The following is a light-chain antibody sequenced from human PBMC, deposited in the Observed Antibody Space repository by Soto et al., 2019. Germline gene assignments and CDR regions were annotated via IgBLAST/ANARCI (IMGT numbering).Light chain of an antibody. CDR2: GDR. J-gene: IGLJ3*02. V-gene: IGLV1-40*01. Sequence: QSVLTQPPSVSGAPGQRVTISCTGSSSNIGAGYEVHWYQQLPGTAPKLLIYGDRYRPSGVPDRFSGSKSGTSVSLAITGLQAEDEADYHCQSYDSSLSGTVFGGGTKVTVL. CDR1: SSNIGAGYE. CDR3: QSYDSSLSGTV.